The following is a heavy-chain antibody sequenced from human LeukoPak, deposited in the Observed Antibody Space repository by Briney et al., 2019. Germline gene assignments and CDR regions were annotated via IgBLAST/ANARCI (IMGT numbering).Heavy chain of an antibody. CDR1: GGSISSYY. CDR2: IYTGGST. J-gene: IGHJ4*02. D-gene: IGHD2-15*01. Sequence: SETLSLTCTVSGGSISSYYWSWIRQPAGKGLEWIGRIYTGGSTNYNPSLKSRVTMSVDTSKNRFSLKLSSVTAADTAVYYCARMGYCSGGSCYTPDYWGQGTLVTVSS. CDR3: ARMGYCSGGSCYTPDY. V-gene: IGHV4-4*07.